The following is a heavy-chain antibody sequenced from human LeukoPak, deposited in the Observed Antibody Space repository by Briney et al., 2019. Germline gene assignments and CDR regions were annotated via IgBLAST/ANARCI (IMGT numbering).Heavy chain of an antibody. CDR2: ISGSGGST. J-gene: IGHJ3*02. Sequence: GGSLRLSCAASGFTFSSYAMSWVRQAPGKGLEWVSAISGSGGSTYYADSVKGRFTISRDNSKNTLYLQMNSLRAEDTAVYYCATSSGWYDDAFDIWGQGTMVTVSS. D-gene: IGHD6-19*01. V-gene: IGHV3-23*01. CDR1: GFTFSSYA. CDR3: ATSSGWYDDAFDI.